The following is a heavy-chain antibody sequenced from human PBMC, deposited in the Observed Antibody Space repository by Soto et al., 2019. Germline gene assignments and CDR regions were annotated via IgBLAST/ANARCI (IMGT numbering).Heavy chain of an antibody. V-gene: IGHV3-23*01. CDR1: GFTFSSYA. J-gene: IGHJ5*02. D-gene: IGHD3-10*01. CDR3: ANKFFSGSGSYRGWFDP. CDR2: ISGSGDST. Sequence: PGGSLRLSCAASGFTFSSYAMNWVRQAPGKGLEWVSIISGSGDSTYYADSVKGRFTISRDNTKNTLYLQMNSLRAEDTAVYYCANKFFSGSGSYRGWFDPWGQGTLVTSPQ.